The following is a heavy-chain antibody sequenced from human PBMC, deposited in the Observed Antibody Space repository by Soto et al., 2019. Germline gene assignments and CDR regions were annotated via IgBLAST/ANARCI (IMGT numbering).Heavy chain of an antibody. CDR2: IIPIFGTA. V-gene: IGHV1-69*13. Sequence: ASVKVSCKASGGTFSSYAISWVRQAPGRGLEWMGGIIPIFGTANYAQKFQGRVTITADESTSTAYMELSSLRSEDTAVYYCARGNPGYSSGWYMYYFDYWGQGTLVTVSS. D-gene: IGHD6-19*01. J-gene: IGHJ4*02. CDR1: GGTFSSYA. CDR3: ARGNPGYSSGWYMYYFDY.